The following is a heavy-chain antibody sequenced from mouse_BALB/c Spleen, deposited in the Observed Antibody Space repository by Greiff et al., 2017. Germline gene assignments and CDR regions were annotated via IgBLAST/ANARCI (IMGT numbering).Heavy chain of an antibody. CDR1: GFTFSDYY. J-gene: IGHJ3*01. V-gene: IGHV5-4*02. CDR2: ISDGSSYT. CDR3: ARDQGGPVAY. D-gene: IGHD1-1*02. Sequence: DVMLVESGGGLVKPGGSLKLSCAASGFTFSDYYMYWVRQTPEKRLEWVATISDGSSYTYYPDSVKGRFTISRDNAKNNLYLQMSSLKSEDTAMYYCARDQGGPVAYWGQGTLVTVSA.